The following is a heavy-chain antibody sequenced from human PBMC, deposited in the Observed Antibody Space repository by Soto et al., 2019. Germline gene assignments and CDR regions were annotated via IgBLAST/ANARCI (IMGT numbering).Heavy chain of an antibody. CDR3: AKSLGQPRGYYGMDV. V-gene: IGHV3-30*18. D-gene: IGHD7-27*01. J-gene: IGHJ6*02. CDR2: ISYDGSNK. Sequence: QVQLVESGGGVVQPGRSLRLSCAASGFTFSSYGMHWVRQAPGKGLEWVAVISYDGSNKYYADSVKGRFTISRDNSMNTLYLQMNSLRAEDTAVYYCAKSLGQPRGYYGMDVWGQGTTVTVSS. CDR1: GFTFSSYG.